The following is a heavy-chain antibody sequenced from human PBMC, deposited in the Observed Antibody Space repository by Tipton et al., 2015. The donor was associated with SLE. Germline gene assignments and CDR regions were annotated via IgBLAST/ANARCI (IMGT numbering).Heavy chain of an antibody. CDR1: GHSISSGYS. D-gene: IGHD2-15*01. Sequence: TLSLTCTVSGHSISSGYSWAWIRQPPGEGLEWIGSIYHSGSTYYNPSLKSRVTISVDTSKNQFSLKLSSVTAADTAVYYCARLRDIVLYWGQGTLVTVSS. V-gene: IGHV4-38-2*02. J-gene: IGHJ4*02. CDR3: ARLRDIVLY. CDR2: IYHSGST.